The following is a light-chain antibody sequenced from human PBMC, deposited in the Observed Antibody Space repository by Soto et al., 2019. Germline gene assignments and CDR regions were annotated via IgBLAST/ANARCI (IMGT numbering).Light chain of an antibody. CDR2: WAS. Sequence: DIVMTQSPDSLAVSLGERATINCKSSQSVLYSSNNKNYLAWYQQKPGQPPKLLIYWASTRESGVPDRFSGSGSRTDFTLTISSLQAKDVAVYYCQQYYSTPQKFGQGTKVVIK. J-gene: IGKJ1*01. CDR3: QQYYSTPQK. V-gene: IGKV4-1*01. CDR1: QSVLYSSNNKNY.